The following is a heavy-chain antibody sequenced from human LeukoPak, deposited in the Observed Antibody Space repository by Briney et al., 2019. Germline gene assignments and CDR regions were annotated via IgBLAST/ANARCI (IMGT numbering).Heavy chain of an antibody. CDR2: VYYSGSA. CDR1: GGSISSYY. V-gene: IGHV4-59*01. Sequence: SETLSLTCTVSGGSISSYYWTWIRQLPGKGLVGIGGVYYSGSANYNPSLKSRVTISLDTSKNQFSLKLSSVTAADTAVYYCARQYDFWSGLFDYWGQGTLVTVSS. CDR3: ARQYDFWSGLFDY. D-gene: IGHD3-3*01. J-gene: IGHJ4*02.